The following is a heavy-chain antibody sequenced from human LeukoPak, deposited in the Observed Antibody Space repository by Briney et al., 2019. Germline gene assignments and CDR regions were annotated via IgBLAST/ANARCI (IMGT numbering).Heavy chain of an antibody. CDR1: GGSISSSSYY. J-gene: IGHJ4*02. CDR3: ARGGYSDSRGYYSFLFDY. V-gene: IGHV4-39*07. Sequence: PSETLSLTCTVSGGSISSSSYYWGWIRQPPGKGLEWIGSIYYSGSTYYNPSLKSRVTISVDTSKNQFSLKLSSVTAADTAVYYCARGGYSDSRGYYSFLFDYWGQGTVVTVSS. CDR2: IYYSGST. D-gene: IGHD3-22*01.